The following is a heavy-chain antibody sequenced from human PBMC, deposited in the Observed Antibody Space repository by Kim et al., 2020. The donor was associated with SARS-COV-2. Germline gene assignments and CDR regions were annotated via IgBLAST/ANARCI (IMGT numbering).Heavy chain of an antibody. J-gene: IGHJ4*02. CDR1: GFTFSSYG. V-gene: IGHV3-33*06. Sequence: GGSLRLSCAASGFTFSSYGMHWVRQAPGKGLEWVAVIWYDGSNKYYADSVKGRFTISRDNSKNTLYLQMNSLRAEDTAVYYCAKDLVDTAMVTGYWGQGTLVTVSS. CDR3: AKDLVDTAMVTGY. D-gene: IGHD5-18*01. CDR2: IWYDGSNK.